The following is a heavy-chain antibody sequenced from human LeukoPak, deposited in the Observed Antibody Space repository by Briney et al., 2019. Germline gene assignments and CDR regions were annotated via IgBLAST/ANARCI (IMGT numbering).Heavy chain of an antibody. Sequence: ASVKVSCKASGYSFTGYYLHWVRQAPGQGLEWMGWINPSSGGTNYAQKFQGRVTMTRDTSISTAYMELSELRSDDTAVYYCAGQKDPRPIDYWGQGTLITVSS. J-gene: IGHJ4*02. CDR1: GYSFTGYY. CDR3: AGQKDPRPIDY. V-gene: IGHV1-2*02. CDR2: INPSSGGT.